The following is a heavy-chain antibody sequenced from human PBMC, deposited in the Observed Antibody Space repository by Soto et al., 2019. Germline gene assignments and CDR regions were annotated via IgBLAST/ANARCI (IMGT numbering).Heavy chain of an antibody. CDR1: EFTFGDFA. CDR3: ARDRRHVDTAMVFAGMDV. CDR2: IAYDGSNQ. D-gene: IGHD5-18*01. J-gene: IGHJ6*02. Sequence: AFEFTFGDFARHRIRNPQGKGLEWVSVIAYDGSNQFYADSVKGRFTISRDSSENTLYLQMNSLRAEDTAVYYCARDRRHVDTAMVFAGMDVWGQGSTFTVS. V-gene: IGHV3-30-3*01.